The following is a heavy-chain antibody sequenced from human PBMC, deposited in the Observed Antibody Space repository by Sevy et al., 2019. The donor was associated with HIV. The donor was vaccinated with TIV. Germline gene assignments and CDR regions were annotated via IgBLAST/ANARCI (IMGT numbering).Heavy chain of an antibody. Sequence: GGSLRLSCAASGFTFSSYGMHWVRQAPGKGLEWVAVIWYDGSNKYYADSVKGRVTISRDNSKNTLYLQMNSLRAEDTAVYYCAKDSDWYYFDYWGQGTLVTVSS. V-gene: IGHV3-33*06. CDR3: AKDSDWYYFDY. CDR2: IWYDGSNK. D-gene: IGHD2-21*01. CDR1: GFTFSSYG. J-gene: IGHJ4*02.